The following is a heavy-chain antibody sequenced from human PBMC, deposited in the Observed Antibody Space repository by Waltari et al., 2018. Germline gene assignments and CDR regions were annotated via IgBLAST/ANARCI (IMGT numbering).Heavy chain of an antibody. J-gene: IGHJ5*02. CDR3: AREYTGYLRLDP. Sequence: QLQLQESGPGLVKPSETLSLTCTVSGDSVGDSSFYWAWIRQPPGKGLEWIGTIYYGGHTYYNPSLTSGVTISVDTSKNHFSMKLTSLTAADTAVYYCAREYTGYLRLDPWGQGTLVTVSS. V-gene: IGHV4-39*07. CDR2: IYYGGHT. D-gene: IGHD3-9*01. CDR1: GDSVGDSSFY.